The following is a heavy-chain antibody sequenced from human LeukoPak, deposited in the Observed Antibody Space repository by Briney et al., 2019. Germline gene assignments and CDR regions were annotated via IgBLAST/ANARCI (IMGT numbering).Heavy chain of an antibody. CDR2: ISWNSGSI. Sequence: GGSLRLSCAASGFTFDDYAMHWVRQAPGKGLEWVSGISWNSGSIGYADSVKGRFTISRDNAKNSLYLQMNSLRAEDMALYYCAKAVAVAGTDYFDYWGQGTLVTVSS. D-gene: IGHD6-13*01. V-gene: IGHV3-9*03. CDR1: GFTFDDYA. J-gene: IGHJ4*02. CDR3: AKAVAVAGTDYFDY.